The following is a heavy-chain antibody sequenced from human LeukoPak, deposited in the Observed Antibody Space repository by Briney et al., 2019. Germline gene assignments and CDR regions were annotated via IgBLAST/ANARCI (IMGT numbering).Heavy chain of an antibody. D-gene: IGHD1-1*01. CDR3: AAFLLQQINVFDI. CDR1: GFTFSSYA. V-gene: IGHV3-30*04. J-gene: IGHJ3*02. CDR2: ISYDGSNK. Sequence: PGGSLRLSCAASGFTFSSYAMHWVRQAPGRGLEWVAVISYDGSNKYYADSVKGRFTISRDNSKNTLYLQMNSLRAEDTAVYYCAAFLLQQINVFDIWGQGTMVTVSS.